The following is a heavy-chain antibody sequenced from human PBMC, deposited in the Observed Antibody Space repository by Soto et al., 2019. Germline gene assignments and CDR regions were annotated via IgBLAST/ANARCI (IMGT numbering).Heavy chain of an antibody. V-gene: IGHV1-3*04. CDR2: INTGNTNT. CDR1: GYAFTTYH. J-gene: IGHJ4*02. CDR3: GRGGPGSFPF. D-gene: IGHD3-10*01. Sequence: ASVKVSCKASGYAFTTYHLHWVRQAPGQRLEWMGWINTGNTNTKYSEKFQDRVTISRDASANTVSMELSRLTSADTAVYYCGRGGPGSFPFWGQGTQVTVSS.